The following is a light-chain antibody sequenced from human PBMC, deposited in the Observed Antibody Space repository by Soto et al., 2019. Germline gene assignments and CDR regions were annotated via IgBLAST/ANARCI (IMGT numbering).Light chain of an antibody. CDR3: QESNNLPRYT. V-gene: IGKV3-15*01. Sequence: EMVMTQSPATLSVSAGERVTLSCRASQSVSSNVAWYQQTPGQPPRLLIYSTDTRATGIPARFSGSGSGTDFTINIISLQSEDFAVYYCQESNNLPRYTFGQGTKLEIK. CDR1: QSVSSN. J-gene: IGKJ2*01. CDR2: STD.